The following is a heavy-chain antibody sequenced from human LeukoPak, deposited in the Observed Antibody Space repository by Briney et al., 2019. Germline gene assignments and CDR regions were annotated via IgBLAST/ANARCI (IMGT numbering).Heavy chain of an antibody. D-gene: IGHD2-15*01. Sequence: ASVKVSCKASGYTFTSYGISWVRQAPGQGLEWMGWISAYNGNTNYAQKLQGRVTMTTDTSTSTANMELRSLRSDDTAVYYCARTPYCSGGSCYHYYGMDVWGQGTTVTVSS. CDR2: ISAYNGNT. CDR3: ARTPYCSGGSCYHYYGMDV. CDR1: GYTFTSYG. J-gene: IGHJ6*02. V-gene: IGHV1-18*01.